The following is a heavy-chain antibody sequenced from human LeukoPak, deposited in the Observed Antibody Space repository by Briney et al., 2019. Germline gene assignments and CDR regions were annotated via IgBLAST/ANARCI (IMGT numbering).Heavy chain of an antibody. J-gene: IGHJ5*02. CDR1: GGSIMSDY. Sequence: PSETLSLTCTVSGGSIMSDYWSWIRQPPGKGLEWIGYIYYSGSTNCNPSLKSRVTISVDTSKNQLSLKLSSVTAADTAVYYCAREPGFDSSGYLNWFDPWGQGTLVTVSS. CDR2: IYYSGST. D-gene: IGHD3-22*01. V-gene: IGHV4-59*01. CDR3: AREPGFDSSGYLNWFDP.